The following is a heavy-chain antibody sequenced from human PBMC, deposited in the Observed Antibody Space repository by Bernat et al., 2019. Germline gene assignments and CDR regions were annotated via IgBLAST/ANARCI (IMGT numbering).Heavy chain of an antibody. CDR2: IWYDGSNK. CDR3: VRDPYCSGGSCYGAFDI. Sequence: QVQLVESGGGVVQPGRSLRLSCAASGFTFSSYGMHWVRQAPGKGLEWVAVIWYDGSNKYYADSVKGRFTISRDNSKNTLYLQMNSLRAEDTAVYYCVRDPYCSGGSCYGAFDIWGQGTMVTVSS. CDR1: GFTFSSYG. D-gene: IGHD2-15*01. V-gene: IGHV3-33*01. J-gene: IGHJ3*02.